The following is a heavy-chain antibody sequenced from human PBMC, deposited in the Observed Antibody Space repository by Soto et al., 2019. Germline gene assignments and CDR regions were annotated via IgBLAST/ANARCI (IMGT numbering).Heavy chain of an antibody. D-gene: IGHD3-9*01. J-gene: IGHJ6*03. CDR2: INPSGGST. CDR1: GYTFTSYG. Sequence: ASLKVSCKASGYTFTSYGISWVRQAPGQGLEWMGIINPSGGSTSYAQKFQGRVTMTRDTSTSTVYMELSSLRSEDTAVYYCARDPIYSDILTGYFHDHYYYYYMDVWGKGTTVTVSS. V-gene: IGHV1-46*03. CDR3: ARDPIYSDILTGYFHDHYYYYYMDV.